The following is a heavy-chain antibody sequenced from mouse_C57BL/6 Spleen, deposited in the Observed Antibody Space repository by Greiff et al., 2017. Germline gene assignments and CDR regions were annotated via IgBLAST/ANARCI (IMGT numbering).Heavy chain of an antibody. D-gene: IGHD1-1*01. J-gene: IGHJ1*03. CDR1: GYAFSSSW. V-gene: IGHV1-82*01. CDR3: ARHGLYWYFDV. Sequence: QVQLKESGPELVKPGASVKISCKASGYAFSSSWMNWVKQRPGKGLEWIGRIYPGDGDTNYNGKFKGKATLTADKSSSTAYMQLSSLTSEDSAVYFCARHGLYWYFDVWGTGTTVTVSS. CDR2: IYPGDGDT.